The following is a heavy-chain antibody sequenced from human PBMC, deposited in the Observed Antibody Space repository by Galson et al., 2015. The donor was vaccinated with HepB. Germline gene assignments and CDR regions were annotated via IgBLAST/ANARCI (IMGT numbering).Heavy chain of an antibody. CDR3: ARVAASDYGDHAHFDY. J-gene: IGHJ4*02. CDR2: ISSSAIYT. Sequence: SLRLSCAASGFTFSDYYMSWIRQAPGKGLEWVSYISSSAIYTNYADSVKGRFTISRDNAKNSLHIQMNSLRAEGTAVYYCARVAASDYGDHAHFDYWGQGTLVTVSS. V-gene: IGHV3-11*06. D-gene: IGHD4-17*01. CDR1: GFTFSDYY.